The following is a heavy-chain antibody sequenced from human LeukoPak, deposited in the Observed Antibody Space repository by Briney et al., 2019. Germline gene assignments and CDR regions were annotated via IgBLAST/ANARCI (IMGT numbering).Heavy chain of an antibody. CDR3: ARIGTRFGEGDYYYYMDV. J-gene: IGHJ6*03. D-gene: IGHD3-10*02. CDR2: IYYSGST. Sequence: SETLSLTCTVSGGSISSYYWSWIRQPPGKGLEWIGYIYYSGSTNYNPSLKIRVTISVDTSKNQFSLKLSSVTAADTAVYYCARIGTRFGEGDYYYYMDVWGKGTTVTISS. CDR1: GGSISSYY. V-gene: IGHV4-59*01.